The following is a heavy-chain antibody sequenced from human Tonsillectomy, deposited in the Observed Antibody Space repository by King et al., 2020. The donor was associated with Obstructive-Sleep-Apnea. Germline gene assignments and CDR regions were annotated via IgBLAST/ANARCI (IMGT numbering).Heavy chain of an antibody. D-gene: IGHD6-19*01. CDR1: GGSFCGYY. J-gene: IGHJ6*02. Sequence: VQLQQWGAGLLKPSETLSLTCAVYGGSFCGYYWSWFRQPPGKGLEWLGEINNMGSTNYHPSLNSRVTISVDTSKNQSSLKLSPVTAADPAVYYCARVHSSGWYESVIYYYYGMDVWGQGTTVTVSS. V-gene: IGHV4-34*01. CDR3: ARVHSSGWYESVIYYYYGMDV. CDR2: INNMGST.